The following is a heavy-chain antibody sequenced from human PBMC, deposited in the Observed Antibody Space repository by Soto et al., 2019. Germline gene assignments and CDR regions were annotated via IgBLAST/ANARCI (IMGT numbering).Heavy chain of an antibody. D-gene: IGHD1-26*01. V-gene: IGHV3-23*01. CDR3: TRDLRPGGSSWAGSN. Sequence: EVQLLESGGGLVQPGGSLRLSCAVSGFTFNNFVMSWVRQAPGKGLEWVSGISGSGADTYYADSVKGRFTISRDNSKNTLFLQMNGLRAEDTALYFCTRDLRPGGSSWAGSNWGQGTLVTVSS. J-gene: IGHJ4*02. CDR2: ISGSGADT. CDR1: GFTFNNFV.